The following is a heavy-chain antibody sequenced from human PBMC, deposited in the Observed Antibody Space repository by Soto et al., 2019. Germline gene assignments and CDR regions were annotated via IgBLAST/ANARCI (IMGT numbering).Heavy chain of an antibody. CDR2: IYPGDSDT. Sequence: HGESLKISFKGSGYSFAGYWIGWVRQMPGKGLDWMGVIYPGDSDTRYSPSFHGQVTISADKSISTAYLQWSSLKASDTAMYFCARLPGVRGVFDGFNVWGQGTMVTVS. D-gene: IGHD3-10*01. CDR1: GYSFAGYW. CDR3: ARLPGVRGVFDGFNV. V-gene: IGHV5-51*01. J-gene: IGHJ3*01.